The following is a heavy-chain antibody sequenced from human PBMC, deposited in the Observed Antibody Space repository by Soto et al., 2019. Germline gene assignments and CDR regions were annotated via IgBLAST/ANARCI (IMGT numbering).Heavy chain of an antibody. J-gene: IGHJ4*02. CDR1: GFTFSSYA. V-gene: IGHV3-30-3*01. Sequence: QVPLVESGGGVVQPGRSLRLSCAASGFTFSSYAMHWVRQAPGKGLEWVAVISYDGSNKYYADSVKGRFTISRDNSKNTLYLQMNSLRAEDTAVYYCARDEGRRFRGAFDYWGQGTLVTVSS. CDR3: ARDEGRRFRGAFDY. CDR2: ISYDGSNK. D-gene: IGHD3-16*01.